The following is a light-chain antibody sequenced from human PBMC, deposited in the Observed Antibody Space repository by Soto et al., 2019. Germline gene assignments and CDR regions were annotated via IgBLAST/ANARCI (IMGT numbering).Light chain of an antibody. J-gene: IGKJ3*01. CDR3: QQRSNWPPT. Sequence: EIVLTQSPATLSLSPGERATLSCRASQRVSSFLAWYQQKPGQPPRLLIYDASNRATGIPARFSGSGSGTDFTLTSSSLEPEDFAVYYCQQRSNWPPTFGPGTKVDIK. V-gene: IGKV3-11*01. CDR1: QRVSSF. CDR2: DAS.